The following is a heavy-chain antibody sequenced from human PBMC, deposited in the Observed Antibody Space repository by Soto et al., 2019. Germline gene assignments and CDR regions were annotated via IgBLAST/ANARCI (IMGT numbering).Heavy chain of an antibody. J-gene: IGHJ4*02. CDR2: IKQDGSEK. CDR3: ARARADYYDSSGYPLGY. V-gene: IGHV3-7*04. D-gene: IGHD3-22*01. Sequence: EVQLVESGGGLVQPGGSLRLSCAASGFTFSSYWMSWVRQAPGKGLEWVANIKQDGSEKYYVDSVKGRFTISRDNAKNPLYLERNSLRAEDTAVYYCARARADYYDSSGYPLGYWGQGTLVTVSS. CDR1: GFTFSSYW.